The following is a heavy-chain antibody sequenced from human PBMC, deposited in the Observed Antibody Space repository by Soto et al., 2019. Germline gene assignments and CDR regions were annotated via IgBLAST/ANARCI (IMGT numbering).Heavy chain of an antibody. CDR3: ASVSHRGRGHDS. D-gene: IGHD3-10*01. J-gene: IGHJ4*02. V-gene: IGHV6-1*01. CDR1: GGSVSSDAAA. Sequence: QTLALTCAISGGSVSSDAAAWTCIRQSPSRGLEWLGRTFYRSNWNYNYAVSVTGRMTINPDTSRNQFPLQLNSVTPEDTAVYYCASVSHRGRGHDSLGQGTLVT. CDR2: TFYRSNWNY.